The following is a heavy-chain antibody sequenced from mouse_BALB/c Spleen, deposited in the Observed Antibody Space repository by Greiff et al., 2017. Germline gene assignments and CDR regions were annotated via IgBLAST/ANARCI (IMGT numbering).Heavy chain of an antibody. CDR2: IWAGGST. CDR3: ARGDYFDY. Sequence: VMLVESGPGLVAPSQSLSLTCTVSGFSLTSYGVHWVRQPPGKGLAWLGVIWAGGSTNYNSALMSRLSISKDNSKSQVFLKMNSLQTDDTAMYYWARGDYFDYGGQGTTLTVSS. V-gene: IGHV2-9*02. CDR1: GFSLTSYG. J-gene: IGHJ2*01.